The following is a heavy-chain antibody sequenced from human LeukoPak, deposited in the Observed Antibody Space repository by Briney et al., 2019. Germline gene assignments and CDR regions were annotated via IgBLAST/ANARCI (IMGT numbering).Heavy chain of an antibody. D-gene: IGHD2-15*01. Sequence: GGSLRLSCAASGFTFSSYAMHWVRQAPGKGLEWVAVISYDGSNKYYADSVKGRFTISRDNSKNTLYLQMNSLRAEDTAVYYCARQGYCSGGSCYHSALYFNYWGQGTLVTVSS. CDR1: GFTFSSYA. CDR3: ARQGYCSGGSCYHSALYFNY. CDR2: ISYDGSNK. J-gene: IGHJ4*02. V-gene: IGHV3-30-3*01.